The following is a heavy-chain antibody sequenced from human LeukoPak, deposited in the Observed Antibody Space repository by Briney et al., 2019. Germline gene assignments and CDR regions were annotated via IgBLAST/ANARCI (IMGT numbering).Heavy chain of an antibody. Sequence: GRSLRLSCAASGFTFSSYGMHWVRQAPGKGLEWVAVISYDGSNKYYADSVKGRFTIFRDNSKNTLYLQMNSLRAEDTAVYYCAKDAFDIWGQGTMVTVSS. V-gene: IGHV3-30*18. CDR2: ISYDGSNK. J-gene: IGHJ3*02. CDR3: AKDAFDI. CDR1: GFTFSSYG.